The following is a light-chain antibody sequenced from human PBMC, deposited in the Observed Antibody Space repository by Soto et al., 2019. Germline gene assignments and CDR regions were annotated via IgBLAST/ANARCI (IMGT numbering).Light chain of an antibody. CDR3: QQRSNRPS. J-gene: IGKJ5*01. CDR1: QSVSSY. Sequence: EIVLTHSPATLSLSPGERATLSCRASQSVSSYLAWYQQKPGQAPRLLIYDASNRATGIPARFSGSGSGTDFTLTISSLEPEDFAVYYCQQRSNRPSFGQGTRLENK. CDR2: DAS. V-gene: IGKV3-11*01.